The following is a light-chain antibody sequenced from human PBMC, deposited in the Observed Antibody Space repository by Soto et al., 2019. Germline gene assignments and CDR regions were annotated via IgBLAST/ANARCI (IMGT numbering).Light chain of an antibody. Sequence: DIQMTQSPSTLSASVGDRVTITCRASQYISNWVAWYQQKPGKAPKLLIYDASTLESGVPSRFSGRASGTEFTLTIGSLQPDDVATYYCQQYSSYHTFGQGTKLEIK. J-gene: IGKJ2*01. CDR1: QYISNW. CDR2: DAS. V-gene: IGKV1-5*01. CDR3: QQYSSYHT.